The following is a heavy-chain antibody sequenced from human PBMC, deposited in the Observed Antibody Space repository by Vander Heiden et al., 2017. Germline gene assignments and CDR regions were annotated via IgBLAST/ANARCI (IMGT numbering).Heavy chain of an antibody. D-gene: IGHD2-2*01. CDR1: GFTFSSYA. V-gene: IGHV3-23*01. Sequence: EVQLLESGGGLVQPGGPLRLSCAASGFTFSSYAMSWVRQAPGKGLEWVSAISSSGGSTYYADSMKGRFSISRDNSKNTLYLQMNNLRAEDTAVYYCAKARCGSTSCFPDYWGQGTLVTVSS. CDR2: ISSSGGST. CDR3: AKARCGSTSCFPDY. J-gene: IGHJ4*02.